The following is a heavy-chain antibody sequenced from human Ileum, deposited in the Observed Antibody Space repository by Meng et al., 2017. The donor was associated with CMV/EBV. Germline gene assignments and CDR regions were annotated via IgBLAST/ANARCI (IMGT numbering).Heavy chain of an antibody. CDR2: INQYGST. V-gene: IGHV4-34*01. Sequence: QVQSQRSGAGILKPSETLSLTCSLGGSFSPYTWSWIRQAPGKGLEWIGEINQYGSTNFNPSVKSRVTISRDTSKNQFSLRLNSVTAADAAVYYCVTADHHAIKYWGQGTLVTVSS. CDR3: VTADHHAIKY. CDR1: GSFSPYT. D-gene: IGHD5-12*01. J-gene: IGHJ4*02.